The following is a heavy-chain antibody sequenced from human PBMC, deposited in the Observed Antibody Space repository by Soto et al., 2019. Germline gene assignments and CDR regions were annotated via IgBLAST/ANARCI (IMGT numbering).Heavy chain of an antibody. Sequence: QITLKESGPTLVKPTQTLTLPCTFSGFSLSTRGVGVGWIRQPPGKALEWLTFIYWDDDKRNSPFLKSRLTITKDTSKNQVVLTMTNMDPVDTATYYCAHLVVAGSTYYFDSWGQGTLVTVSS. J-gene: IGHJ4*02. CDR2: IYWDDDK. V-gene: IGHV2-5*02. CDR1: GFSLSTRGVG. D-gene: IGHD2-15*01. CDR3: AHLVVAGSTYYFDS.